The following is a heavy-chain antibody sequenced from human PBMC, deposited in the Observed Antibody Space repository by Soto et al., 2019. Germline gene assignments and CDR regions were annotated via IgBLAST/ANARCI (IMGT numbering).Heavy chain of an antibody. Sequence: SETLSLTCTVSGGSISSSSYYWGWIRQPPGKGLEWIGSIYYSGSTYYNPSLKSRVTISVDTSKNQFSLKLSSVTAADTAVYYCARGITIFGVVITGSGAFDIWGQGTMDTVS. CDR1: GGSISSSSYY. D-gene: IGHD3-3*01. V-gene: IGHV4-39*01. J-gene: IGHJ3*02. CDR2: IYYSGST. CDR3: ARGITIFGVVITGSGAFDI.